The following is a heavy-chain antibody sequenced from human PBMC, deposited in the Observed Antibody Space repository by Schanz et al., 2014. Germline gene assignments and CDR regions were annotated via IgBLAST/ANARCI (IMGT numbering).Heavy chain of an antibody. CDR1: GYTFTNYY. CDR2: IYLSDGST. J-gene: IGHJ3*02. CDR3: AFDRDDAYDI. D-gene: IGHD3-9*01. V-gene: IGHV1-46*01. Sequence: QVQLVQSGAEVKKPGASVKLSCKASGYTFTNYYIHWVRQAPGQGLKWMGRIYLSDGSTRYAQKFQGRVAVTRDTSTTTVYMDLSSLISEDRAVYYCAFDRDDAYDIWGQGTTVTVSS.